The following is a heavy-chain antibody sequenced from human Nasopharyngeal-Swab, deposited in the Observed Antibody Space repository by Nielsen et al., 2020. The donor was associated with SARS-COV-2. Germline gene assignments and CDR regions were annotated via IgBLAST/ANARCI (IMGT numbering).Heavy chain of an antibody. V-gene: IGHV4-59*13. CDR2: IYFSGST. J-gene: IGHJ1*01. D-gene: IGHD3-22*01. Sequence: SETLSLTCTVSNGSINSYYWSWIRQPPGKGLEWIGYIYFSGSTSYNPSLKSRVTMSVDTSKNQFSLNLTSVTAADTAVYYCARYGSTYYYDSSGYTQGVYFQHWGQGTLVTSPQ. CDR3: ARYGSTYYYDSSGYTQGVYFQH. CDR1: NGSINSYY.